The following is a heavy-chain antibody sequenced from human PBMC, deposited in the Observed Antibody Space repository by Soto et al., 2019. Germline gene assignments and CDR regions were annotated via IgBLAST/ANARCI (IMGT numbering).Heavy chain of an antibody. CDR2: INAGNGNT. CDR3: AREKDSSGWYRWFDP. Sequence: AASVKVSCKASGYTFTSYAMHWVRQAPGQRLEWMGWINAGNGNTKYSQKFQGRVTITRDTSASTAYMELSSLRSEDTAVYYCAREKDSSGWYRWFDPWGQGTLVTVSS. CDR1: GYTFTSYA. D-gene: IGHD6-19*01. J-gene: IGHJ5*02. V-gene: IGHV1-3*01.